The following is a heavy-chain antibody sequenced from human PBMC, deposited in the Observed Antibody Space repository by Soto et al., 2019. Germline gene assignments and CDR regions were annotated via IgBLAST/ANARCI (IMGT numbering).Heavy chain of an antibody. Sequence: QVQLVQSGAEVKKPGSSVTVSCKASGGTFSSYTISWVRQAPGQGLEWMGGIIPIFGTANYAQKFQGRVTITADESTSSAYMELSSLRSEDKAVYYCARGNHRWLQLWYFDLWGRGTLYTVSS. J-gene: IGHJ2*01. CDR2: IIPIFGTA. V-gene: IGHV1-69*12. CDR3: ARGNHRWLQLWYFDL. D-gene: IGHD5-12*01. CDR1: GGTFSSYT.